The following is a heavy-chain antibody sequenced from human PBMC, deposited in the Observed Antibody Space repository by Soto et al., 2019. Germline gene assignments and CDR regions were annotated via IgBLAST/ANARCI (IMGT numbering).Heavy chain of an antibody. V-gene: IGHV1-46*01. CDR3: ARRDFGEPAWFDP. CDR2: INPSGGWT. J-gene: IGHJ5*02. Sequence: ASVKVSCKASGYAFTTYYMHWVRQAPGQGLEWMGVINPSGGWTSYAQKFQGRVTMTRDTSTSTKYMELSSLRSEDTAVYYCARRDFGEPAWFDPWGQG. CDR1: GYAFTTYY. D-gene: IGHD3-10*01.